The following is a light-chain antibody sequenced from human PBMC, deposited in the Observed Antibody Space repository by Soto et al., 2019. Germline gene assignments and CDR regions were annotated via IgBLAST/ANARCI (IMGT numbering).Light chain of an antibody. Sequence: EIVLMQSPGTLSLSPGERATLSFRASQSVSSSYLAWYQQKPGQAPRLLIYGASSRATDIPDRFSGSGSGTDFTLTISRLGPEDFAVYYCQQYGSSPRTFGQGTKVDI. J-gene: IGKJ1*01. CDR2: GAS. CDR1: QSVSSSY. V-gene: IGKV3-20*01. CDR3: QQYGSSPRT.